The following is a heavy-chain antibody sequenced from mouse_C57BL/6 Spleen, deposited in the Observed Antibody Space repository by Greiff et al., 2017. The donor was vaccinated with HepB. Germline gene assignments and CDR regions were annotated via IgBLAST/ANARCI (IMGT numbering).Heavy chain of an antibody. J-gene: IGHJ2*01. Sequence: SGPELVKPGASVKMSCKASGYTFTDYNMHWVKQSHGKSLEWIGYINPNNGGTSYNQKFKGKATLTVNKSSSTAYMELRSLTSEDSAVYYCARGDYYGSSRFDYWGQGTTLTVSS. CDR1: GYTFTDYN. D-gene: IGHD1-1*01. V-gene: IGHV1-22*01. CDR3: ARGDYYGSSRFDY. CDR2: INPNNGGT.